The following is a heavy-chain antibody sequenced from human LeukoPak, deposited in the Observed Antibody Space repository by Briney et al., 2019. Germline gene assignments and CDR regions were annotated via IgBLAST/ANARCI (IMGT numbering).Heavy chain of an antibody. D-gene: IGHD6-13*01. CDR3: ARDPSSPLLGSSWYGGWFDP. J-gene: IGHJ5*02. V-gene: IGHV3-30-3*01. CDR2: ISYDGSNK. CDR1: GFTFSSYA. Sequence: GGSLRLSCAASGFTFSSYAMHWVRQAPGKGLEWVAVISYDGSNKYYADSVKGRFTISRDNSKNTLYLQMNSLRAEDTAVYYCARDPSSPLLGSSWYGGWFDPWGQGTLVTVPS.